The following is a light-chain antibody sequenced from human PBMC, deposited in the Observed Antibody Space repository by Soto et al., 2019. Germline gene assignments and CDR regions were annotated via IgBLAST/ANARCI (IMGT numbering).Light chain of an antibody. J-gene: IGKJ1*01. CDR2: EVS. CDR3: MQAIDIPWT. V-gene: IGKV2-29*03. Sequence: ILLTQTPLSMAIVPCQTASLSCKSSQSLLHSDGKTYFYWYVQKAGQAPQPLIYEVSNRFSGVPERFSGSGSRTDFTLKISRVEADDVGIYYCMQAIDIPWTFGQGTKVDIK. CDR1: QSLLHSDGKTY.